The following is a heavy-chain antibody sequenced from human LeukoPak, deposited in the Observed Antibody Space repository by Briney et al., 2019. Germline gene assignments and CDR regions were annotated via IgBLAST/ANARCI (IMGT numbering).Heavy chain of an antibody. V-gene: IGHV1-3*01. CDR2: INAGNGNT. CDR1: GYTFTSYV. D-gene: IGHD3-10*01. Sequence: GASVKFSCKASGYTFTSYVIHWVRQAPGQRLEWMGWINAGNGNTKYSQQFQDRVTITGDTSANTAYMELSSLRSEDTAVYYCAPQSYSEITMVRGVTWFDPWGQGTLVTVSS. CDR3: APQSYSEITMVRGVTWFDP. J-gene: IGHJ5*02.